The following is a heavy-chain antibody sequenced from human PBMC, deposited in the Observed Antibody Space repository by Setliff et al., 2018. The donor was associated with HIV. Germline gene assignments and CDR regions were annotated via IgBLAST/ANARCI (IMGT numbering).Heavy chain of an antibody. CDR1: GGSLTNYY. V-gene: IGHV4-34*01. CDR3: ARCSGRFGAVTWFDP. D-gene: IGHD3-10*02. Sequence: SETLSLTCAVYGGSLTNYYWSWFRQSPGKGLEWIGEVTDDGSANYNPSLKSRVTISLVTSKAQFSLKLDSVTAADTAVYYCARCSGRFGAVTWFDPWGHGMLVTVSS. CDR2: VTDDGSA. J-gene: IGHJ5*02.